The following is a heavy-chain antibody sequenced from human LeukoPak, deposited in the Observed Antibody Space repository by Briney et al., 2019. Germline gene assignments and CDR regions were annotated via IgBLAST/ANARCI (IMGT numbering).Heavy chain of an antibody. Sequence: GGSLRLSCAASGFTFSDYYMSWIRQAPGKGLEWVSYISSSGSTIYYADSVKGRFTISRDNAKNSLYLQMDSLRAEDTAVYYCARHKRVSGSYINNNWFDPWGQGTLVTVSS. CDR1: GFTFSDYY. CDR2: ISSSGSTI. J-gene: IGHJ5*02. V-gene: IGHV3-11*01. D-gene: IGHD3-10*01. CDR3: ARHKRVSGSYINNNWFDP.